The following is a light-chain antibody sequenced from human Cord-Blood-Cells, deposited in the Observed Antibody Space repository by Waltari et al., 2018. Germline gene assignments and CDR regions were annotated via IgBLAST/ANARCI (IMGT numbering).Light chain of an antibody. CDR1: SSDVGGYNY. V-gene: IGLV2-11*01. J-gene: IGLJ3*02. CDR2: DVS. Sequence: QSALTQPRSVSGSPGQSVTISCTGTSSDVGGYNYVSWYQQHPGKAPKLMIDDVSKRPSGVPDRFSGSKSGNTASLTISGLQAEDEADYYCCSYAGSYLWVFGGGTKLTVL. CDR3: CSYAGSYLWV.